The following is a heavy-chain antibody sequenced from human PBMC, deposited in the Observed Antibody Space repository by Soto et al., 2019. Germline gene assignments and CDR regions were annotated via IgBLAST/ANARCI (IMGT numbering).Heavy chain of an antibody. CDR2: IGGSGGST. CDR3: AKSDYYDTSGYSPQGMDV. CDR1: GFTFSSYA. D-gene: IGHD3-22*01. Sequence: LRLSCAASGFTFSSYAMGWVHQAPGKGLEWVSAIGGSGGSTYYADSVKGRFTISRDNSKNTLYLQMNSLRAEDTAVYYCAKSDYYDTSGYSPQGMDVWGQGTTVTVSS. V-gene: IGHV3-23*01. J-gene: IGHJ6*02.